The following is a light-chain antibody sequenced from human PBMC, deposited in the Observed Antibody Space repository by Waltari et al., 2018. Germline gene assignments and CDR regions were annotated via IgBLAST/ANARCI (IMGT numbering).Light chain of an antibody. CDR1: PPDVGASNY. Sequence: QSALTQSASVSGSPGQSITIPCPGSPPDVGASNYASWYQQHPGKVPKVVIFDVSRRPSGVSHRFSGSKSGNTASLAISGLEPEDEADYYCGSYTTSNTHVFGTGTRVSVL. CDR2: DVS. J-gene: IGLJ1*01. V-gene: IGLV2-14*01. CDR3: GSYTTSNTHV.